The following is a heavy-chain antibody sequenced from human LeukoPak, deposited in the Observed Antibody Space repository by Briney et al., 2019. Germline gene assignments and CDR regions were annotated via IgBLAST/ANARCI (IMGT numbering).Heavy chain of an antibody. J-gene: IGHJ6*02. CDR2: INSDGSIT. CDR3: ARDDVDMANAV. Sequence: GGSLRLSCAASGFTFATYWMHWVRQTPGKGLVWVSHINSDGSITSYADSVKGRFTISRDNAKNTLYLQMNSLRAEDTAVYYCARDDVDMANAVWGQGTTVTVSS. V-gene: IGHV3-74*01. CDR1: GFTFATYW. D-gene: IGHD5-12*01.